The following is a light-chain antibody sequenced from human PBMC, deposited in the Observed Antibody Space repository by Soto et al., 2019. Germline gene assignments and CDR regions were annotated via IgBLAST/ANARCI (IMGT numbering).Light chain of an antibody. CDR1: QNINSW. V-gene: IGKV1-5*03. CDR3: LQYNFYCT. Sequence: DIQMTQSPSTLSASVGDRVTITCRASQNINSWLAWYQQKPGQGPRLLIYKASTLESGVPSRFTGTQSGTKFTPTNSSLQPDDSATYFCLQYNFYCTFGQGPMIEVK. CDR2: KAS. J-gene: IGKJ1*01.